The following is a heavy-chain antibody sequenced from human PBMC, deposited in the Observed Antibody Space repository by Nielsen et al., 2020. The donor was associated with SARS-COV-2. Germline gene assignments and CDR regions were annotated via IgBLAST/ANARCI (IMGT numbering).Heavy chain of an antibody. CDR3: ARAPYCGGGSCSPRNWYFPL. CDR2: TFSDGST. Sequence: WIRQPPGKGLECVSLTFSDGSTLYADSVRGRFTVSRDTSKTTIFLQMTSLSVDDTAVYYCARAPYCGGGSCSPRNWYFPLWGRGSLVTVSS. D-gene: IGHD2-15*01. J-gene: IGHJ2*01. V-gene: IGHV3-53*01.